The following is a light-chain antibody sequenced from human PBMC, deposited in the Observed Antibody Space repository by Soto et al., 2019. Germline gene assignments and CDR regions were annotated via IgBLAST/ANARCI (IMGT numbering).Light chain of an antibody. J-gene: IGLJ2*01. CDR2: EVT. CDR3: SSYAGSNNLGV. Sequence: HSALTQPPSASGSPGQSVTISCTGTSSDLGGYNYVSWYQQHPGKAPKLMIYEVTKRPSGVPDRFSGSKSGNTASLTVSGLQAEDEADYYCSSYAGSNNLGVFGGGTKVTVL. CDR1: SSDLGGYNY. V-gene: IGLV2-8*01.